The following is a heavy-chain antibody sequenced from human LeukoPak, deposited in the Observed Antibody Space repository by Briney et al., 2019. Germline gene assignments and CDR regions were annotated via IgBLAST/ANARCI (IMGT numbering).Heavy chain of an antibody. V-gene: IGHV3-30*18. Sequence: PGGSLRLSCAASGFTFSSYGMHWVRQAPGKGLEWVAVISYDGSNKYYADSVKGRFTISRDNSKNTLYLQMNSLRAEDTAVYYCAKDQGPYYDILTGMGYFDYWGQGTLVTVSS. CDR2: ISYDGSNK. J-gene: IGHJ4*02. CDR1: GFTFSSYG. D-gene: IGHD3-9*01. CDR3: AKDQGPYYDILTGMGYFDY.